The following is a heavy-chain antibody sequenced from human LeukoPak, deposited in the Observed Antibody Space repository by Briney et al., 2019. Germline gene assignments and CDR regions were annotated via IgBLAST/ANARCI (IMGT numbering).Heavy chain of an antibody. Sequence: GGSLRLSCGASGFSFSTYGMHWVRQAPGKGLEWVAVIWFDGSNKFYTASVKGRFTVSRDNSKNTVDLQMNSLRAEDTAVYYCARDQDDSIYDWGQGTLVTVSS. CDR2: IWFDGSNK. D-gene: IGHD3-22*01. CDR1: GFSFSTYG. J-gene: IGHJ4*02. V-gene: IGHV3-33*01. CDR3: ARDQDDSIYD.